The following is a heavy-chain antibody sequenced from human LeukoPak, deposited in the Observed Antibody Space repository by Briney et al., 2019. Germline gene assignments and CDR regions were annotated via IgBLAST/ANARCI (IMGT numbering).Heavy chain of an antibody. CDR3: ARDWMGIAAPGGWFDP. CDR1: GFTFSSYS. CDR2: ISSSSSTI. Sequence: GGSLRLSCAASGFTFSSYSMNWVRQAPGKGLEWVSYISSSSSTIYYADSVKGRFTISRDNAKNSLYLQMNSLRAEDTAVYYCARDWMGIAAPGGWFDPWGQGTLVTVSS. V-gene: IGHV3-48*04. D-gene: IGHD6-13*01. J-gene: IGHJ5*02.